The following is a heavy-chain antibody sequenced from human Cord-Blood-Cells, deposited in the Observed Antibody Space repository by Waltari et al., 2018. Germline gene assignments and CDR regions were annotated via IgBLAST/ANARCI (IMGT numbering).Heavy chain of an antibody. CDR3: ARGDLVRN. CDR2: IYHSGRT. D-gene: IGHD3-3*01. Sequence: QVQLQESGPGLVKPSETLSLTCAVSGYSISSGYYWGWIRQPPGKGLEWIGSIYHSGRTYYNPSLNSRVTISVDTSKNQFSLKLSSVTAADTAVYYCARGDLVRNWGQGTLVTVSS. V-gene: IGHV4-38-2*01. J-gene: IGHJ4*02. CDR1: GYSISSGYY.